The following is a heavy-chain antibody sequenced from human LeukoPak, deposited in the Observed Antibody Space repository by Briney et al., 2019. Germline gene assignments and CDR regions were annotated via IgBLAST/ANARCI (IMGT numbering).Heavy chain of an antibody. CDR3: ARGRVERATTYFVY. D-gene: IGHD5-24*01. Sequence: PGGSLRLSCAACGFIFSSYGTHWVRQAPGKGLEWMAFIRYDGSNKNYADSVKGRFTISRDNSKNTLYLQMNSLRAEDTAVYYCARGRVERATTYFVYWGQWTLVTVSS. J-gene: IGHJ4*02. V-gene: IGHV3-30*02. CDR1: GFIFSSYG. CDR2: IRYDGSNK.